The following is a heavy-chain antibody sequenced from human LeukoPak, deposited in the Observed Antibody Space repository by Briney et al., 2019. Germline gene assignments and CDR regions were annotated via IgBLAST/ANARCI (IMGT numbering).Heavy chain of an antibody. V-gene: IGHV4-39*01. CDR3: ARGVPYGDYRT. CDR1: GGSISSSSYY. Sequence: SETLSLTCTVSGGSISSSSYYWGWIRQPPGKGLEWIGSIYYSGSTYYNPSLKSRVTISVDTSKNQFSMKLSSVTAADTAVYYCARGVPYGDYRTWSQGTLVTVSS. J-gene: IGHJ4*02. CDR2: IYYSGST. D-gene: IGHD4-17*01.